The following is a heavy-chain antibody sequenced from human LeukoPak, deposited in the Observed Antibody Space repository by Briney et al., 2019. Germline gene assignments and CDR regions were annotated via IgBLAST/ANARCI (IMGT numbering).Heavy chain of an antibody. CDR2: IYYRVTS. D-gene: IGHD3-22*01. CDR1: GDSISTYY. J-gene: IGHJ5*02. CDR3: ARDAVIPRYFDSSA. V-gene: IGHV4-59*01. Sequence: SETLSLTCTVSGDSISTYYWSWIRQPPGKGLEWIGYIYYRVTSDYNPSLKSRVTMSADMSTRQISLKLSSVTAADTAVYYCARDAVIPRYFDSSAWGQGTLVIVSS.